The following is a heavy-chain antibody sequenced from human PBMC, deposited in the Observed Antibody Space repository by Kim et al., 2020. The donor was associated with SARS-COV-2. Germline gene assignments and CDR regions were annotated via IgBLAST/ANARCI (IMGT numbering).Heavy chain of an antibody. D-gene: IGHD1-26*01. CDR2: INPNSGGT. V-gene: IGHV1-2*04. J-gene: IGHJ6*02. CDR1: GYTFTGYY. Sequence: ASVKVSCKASGYTFTGYYMHCVRQAPGQGLEWMGWINPNSGGTNYAQKFQGWVTMTRDTSISTAYMELSRLRSDDTAVYYCARGGVGNYYYGMDVWGQGTTVTVSS. CDR3: ARGGVGNYYYGMDV.